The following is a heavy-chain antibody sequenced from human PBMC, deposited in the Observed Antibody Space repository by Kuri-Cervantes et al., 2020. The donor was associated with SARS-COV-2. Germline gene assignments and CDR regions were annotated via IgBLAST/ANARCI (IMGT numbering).Heavy chain of an antibody. Sequence: GPTLVKPTQTLTLTCTFSGFSLSPSGVGVGWIRQPPGKALEWLALIYWDDDKRYSPSLKSRLTITKDTSKYKVVLTMTNMDPVDTATSNCALNGWVRGVTHWGQGTLVTVSS. CDR1: GFSLSPSGVG. CDR3: ALNGWVRGVTH. D-gene: IGHD3-10*01. V-gene: IGHV2-5*02. J-gene: IGHJ4*02. CDR2: IYWDDDK.